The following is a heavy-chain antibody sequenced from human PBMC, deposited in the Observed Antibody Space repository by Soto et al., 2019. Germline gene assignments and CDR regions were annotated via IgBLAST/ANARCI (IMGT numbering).Heavy chain of an antibody. J-gene: IGHJ4*02. Sequence: ASVKVSFKASGYTFTTYSMHWVRQTPGHGLEWMGVINPSGGRTSYAQKFQGRVTMTRDTSTSTVHMELSNLRSEDTAVYFCARDGGYDVLTGHYILLYYLDNWGLGTLVTVSS. CDR3: ARDGGYDVLTGHYILLYYLDN. V-gene: IGHV1-46*01. CDR1: GYTFTTYS. D-gene: IGHD3-9*01. CDR2: INPSGGRT.